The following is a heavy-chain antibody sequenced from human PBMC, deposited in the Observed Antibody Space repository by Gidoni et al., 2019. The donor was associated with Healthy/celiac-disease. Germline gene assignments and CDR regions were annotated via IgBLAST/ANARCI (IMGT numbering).Heavy chain of an antibody. D-gene: IGHD3-10*01. J-gene: IGHJ6*02. V-gene: IGHV4-34*01. CDR3: ARGKKGKVTMVRGAKDYYYGMDV. CDR1: GGSFSGYY. CDR2: INHSGST. Sequence: QVQLQQWGAGLLKPSETLSLTCAVYGGSFSGYYWSWIRQPPGKGLEWIGEINHSGSTNYNPSLKSRVTISVDTSKNQFSLKLSSVTAADTAVYYCARGKKGKVTMVRGAKDYYYGMDVWGQGTTVTVSS.